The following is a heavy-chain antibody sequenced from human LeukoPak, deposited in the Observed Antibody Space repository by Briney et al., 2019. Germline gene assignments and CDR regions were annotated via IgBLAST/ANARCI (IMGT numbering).Heavy chain of an antibody. J-gene: IGHJ2*01. V-gene: IGHV3-7*01. Sequence: PGGSLRLSCAASGSLFGNFWMAWVRQAPGKGLEWVANIKQDGSEKSYVDSVKGRFTISRDNAKNTLYLQMNSLRAEDTAVYYCSRDKTGELDLWGRGTLVTVSS. CDR1: GSLFGNFW. CDR3: SRDKTGELDL. CDR2: IKQDGSEK. D-gene: IGHD7-27*01.